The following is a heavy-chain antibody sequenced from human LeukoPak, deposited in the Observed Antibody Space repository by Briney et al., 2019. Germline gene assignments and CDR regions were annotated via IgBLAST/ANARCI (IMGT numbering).Heavy chain of an antibody. CDR3: AREGKTAAGFFDI. CDR2: IIPIFGTA. D-gene: IGHD6-13*01. J-gene: IGHJ3*02. V-gene: IGHV1-69*05. CDR1: GGTFSSYA. Sequence: SVKVSCKASGGTFSSYAISWVRQAPGQGLEWMGGIIPIFGTANYAQKFQGRVTITTDESTSTAYMELSSLRSEDTAVYYCAREGKTAAGFFDIWGQGTMVTASS.